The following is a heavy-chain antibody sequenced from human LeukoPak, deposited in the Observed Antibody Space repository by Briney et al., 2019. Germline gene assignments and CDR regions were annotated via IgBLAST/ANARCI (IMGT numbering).Heavy chain of an antibody. Sequence: GGSLRLSCAASGFTFSNAWMSWVRHAPGKGLEWVSGINWNGGSTGYTDSVKGRFTISRDNAKRSLYLQMNSLRVEDTALYYCARPTTYDSSGYAFNIWGRGTMVTVSS. CDR3: ARPTTYDSSGYAFNI. CDR2: INWNGGST. CDR1: GFTFSNAW. D-gene: IGHD3-22*01. V-gene: IGHV3-20*04. J-gene: IGHJ3*02.